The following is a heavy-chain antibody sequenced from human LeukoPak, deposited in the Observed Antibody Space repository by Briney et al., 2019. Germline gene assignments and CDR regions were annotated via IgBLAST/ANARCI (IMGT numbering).Heavy chain of an antibody. D-gene: IGHD2-15*01. CDR3: AKRCEKSRSCYARSDP. V-gene: IGHV3-23*01. Sequence: GGSLGLSCAASGFTFSSYAMSWVRRAPGNGREGVSAISGSGGSTYYADSVKGRFTISRDNSKNTLYLQMNGLRAEDTAVYYCAKRCEKSRSCYARSDPWGQGTLVTVSS. CDR1: GFTFSSYA. J-gene: IGHJ5*02. CDR2: ISGSGGST.